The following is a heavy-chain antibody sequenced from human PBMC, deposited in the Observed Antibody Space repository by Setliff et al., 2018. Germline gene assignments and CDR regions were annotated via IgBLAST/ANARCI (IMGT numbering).Heavy chain of an antibody. CDR1: GFTFSSYS. CDR2: ISSSSSYI. Sequence: GGSLRLSCAASGFTFSSYSMNWVRQAPGKGLEWVSSISSSSSYIYYADSVKGRFTISRDNAKNSLYLQMNSLRAEDTAVYYCARDVQGGGHPENWGQGTLVTVSS. CDR3: ARDVQGGGHPEN. D-gene: IGHD2-15*01. J-gene: IGHJ4*02. V-gene: IGHV3-21*01.